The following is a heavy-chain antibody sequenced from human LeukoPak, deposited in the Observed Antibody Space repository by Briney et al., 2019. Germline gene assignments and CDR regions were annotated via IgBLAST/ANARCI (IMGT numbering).Heavy chain of an antibody. CDR1: GYTFTSYG. CDR3: ARDRPESCCSGYCYVPWHY. Sequence: ASVKVSCKASGYTFTSYGISWVRQAPGQGLEWMGWISAYNGNTNYAQKLQGRVTMTTDTSTSTAYMELRSLRSDDTAVYYWARDRPESCCSGYCYVPWHYWRRGTVVRVPS. V-gene: IGHV1-18*01. D-gene: IGHD3-22*01. J-gene: IGHJ4*02. CDR2: ISAYNGNT.